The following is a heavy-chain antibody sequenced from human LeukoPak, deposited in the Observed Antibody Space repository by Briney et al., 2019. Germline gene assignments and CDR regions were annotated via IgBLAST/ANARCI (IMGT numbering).Heavy chain of an antibody. CDR3: ARGPRGISWFDP. D-gene: IGHD1-14*01. CDR2: IYYSGST. Sequence: SETLSLTCTVSGGSISSGGYYWSWIRQHPGKGLEWIGYIYYSGSTYYNPSLKSRVTISVDTSKNQFSLKLSSVTAADTAVYYCARGPRGISWFDPWGQGTLVTVSS. CDR1: GGSISSGGYY. V-gene: IGHV4-31*03. J-gene: IGHJ5*02.